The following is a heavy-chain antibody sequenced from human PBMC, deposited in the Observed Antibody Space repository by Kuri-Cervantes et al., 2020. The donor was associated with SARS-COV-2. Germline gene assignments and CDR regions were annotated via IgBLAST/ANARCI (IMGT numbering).Heavy chain of an antibody. CDR1: GFTFSGSA. J-gene: IGHJ2*01. CDR3: TRRGPPLWYFDL. V-gene: IGHV3-73*01. CDR2: IRSKANSYAT. Sequence: LSLTCAASGFTFSGSAMHWVRQASGKGLEWVGRIRSKANSYATAYAASVKGRFTISRDDSKNTAYLQMNSLKTEDTAVYYCTRRGPPLWYFDLWGRGTLVTVSS. D-gene: IGHD3-16*01.